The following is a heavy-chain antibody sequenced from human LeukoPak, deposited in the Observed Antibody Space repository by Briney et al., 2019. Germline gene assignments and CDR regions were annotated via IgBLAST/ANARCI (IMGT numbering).Heavy chain of an antibody. Sequence: GGSLRLSCAASGFTFSSYGMHWVRQAPGKGLEWVAVIWYDGSNKYYADSVKGRFTISRDDSKNTLYLQMNGLRAEDTAVYYCARAYYYDSSGYRSYLFDYWGQGTLVTVSS. CDR2: IWYDGSNK. J-gene: IGHJ4*02. D-gene: IGHD3-22*01. CDR3: ARAYYYDSSGYRSYLFDY. CDR1: GFTFSSYG. V-gene: IGHV3-33*01.